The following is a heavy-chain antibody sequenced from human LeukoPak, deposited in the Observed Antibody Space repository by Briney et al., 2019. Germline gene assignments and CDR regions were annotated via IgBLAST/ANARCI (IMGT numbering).Heavy chain of an antibody. CDR3: ARSKGITVVRGVIGPGY. CDR1: GYTFTSYD. D-gene: IGHD3-10*01. CDR2: MNPNSGNT. Sequence: ASVKVSCKASGYTFTSYDINWVRQATGQGLEWMGWMNPNSGNTGYAQKFQGRVTMTRNTSISTAYMELSSLRSEDTAVYYCARSKGITVVRGVIGPGYWGQGTLVTVSS. J-gene: IGHJ4*02. V-gene: IGHV1-8*01.